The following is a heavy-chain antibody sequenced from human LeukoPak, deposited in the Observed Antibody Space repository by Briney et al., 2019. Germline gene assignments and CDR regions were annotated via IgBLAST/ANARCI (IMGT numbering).Heavy chain of an antibody. D-gene: IGHD2/OR15-2a*01. J-gene: IGHJ4*02. CDR2: LNGSGIST. Sequence: PGGSLSLPCSASGFPFSIQAMPWLRQPPGKGLEGFSALNGSGISTFYASSVKGRFTISRDNSKKTPYLKRGGLRAEDTAVYYCGKVNRGGGAYYFDYWGQGTPVTVSS. CDR1: GFPFSIQA. CDR3: GKVNRGGGAYYFDY. V-gene: IGHV3-23*01.